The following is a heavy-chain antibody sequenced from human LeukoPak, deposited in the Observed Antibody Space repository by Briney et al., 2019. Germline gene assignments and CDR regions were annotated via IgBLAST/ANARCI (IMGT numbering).Heavy chain of an antibody. CDR2: ISYDGSNK. CDR3: ARERGIYGDSQYYYGMDV. Sequence: PGGSLRLSCAASGFTFSSYAMHWVRQAPGKGLEWVAVISYDGSNKYYADSVKGRFTISRDNSKNTLYLQMNSLRAEDTAVYYCARERGIYGDSQYYYGMDVWGQGTTVTVSS. D-gene: IGHD4-17*01. V-gene: IGHV3-30-3*01. J-gene: IGHJ6*02. CDR1: GFTFSSYA.